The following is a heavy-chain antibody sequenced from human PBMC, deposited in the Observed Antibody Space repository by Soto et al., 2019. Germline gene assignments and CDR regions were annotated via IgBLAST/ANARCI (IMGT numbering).Heavy chain of an antibody. Sequence: GGSLRLSCAASGFTFSSHSMNWVRQAPGKGLEWVSSISSSSSCIYYADSVKGRFTISRDNAKNSLYLQMNSLRAEDTAVYYCARAVNYAFDIWGQGTMVTVSS. J-gene: IGHJ3*02. CDR3: ARAVNYAFDI. V-gene: IGHV3-21*01. CDR1: GFTFSSHS. CDR2: ISSSSSCI.